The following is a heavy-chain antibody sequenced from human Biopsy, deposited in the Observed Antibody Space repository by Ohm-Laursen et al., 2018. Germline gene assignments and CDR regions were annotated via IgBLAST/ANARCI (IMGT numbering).Heavy chain of an antibody. J-gene: IGHJ4*02. Sequence: SDTLSLTCAVSGGSISSFYWTWIRQPPGKGPEWIGDISDSGSTNYKPSLKSRVIISVDRSKNQFSLNMSSVTAADTAVYYCARRGSGGRSFDHWGQGTLVTVSS. V-gene: IGHV4-59*08. CDR3: ARRGSGGRSFDH. CDR2: ISDSGST. CDR1: GGSISSFY. D-gene: IGHD2-15*01.